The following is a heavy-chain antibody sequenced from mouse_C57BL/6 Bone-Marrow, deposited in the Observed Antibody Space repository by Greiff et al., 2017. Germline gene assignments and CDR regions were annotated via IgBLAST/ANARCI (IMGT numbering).Heavy chain of an antibody. CDR2: INPNNGGT. V-gene: IGHV1-26*01. J-gene: IGHJ4*01. CDR1: GYTFTDYY. CDR3: AGDSIFYAMDY. Sequence: VQLQQSGPELVKPGASVKISCKASGYTFTDYYMNWVKQSHGKSLEWIGDINPNNGGTSYNQKFKGKATLTVDTSSSTDYMELRSLTSEDSAVYYCAGDSIFYAMDYWGQGTSVTVSS.